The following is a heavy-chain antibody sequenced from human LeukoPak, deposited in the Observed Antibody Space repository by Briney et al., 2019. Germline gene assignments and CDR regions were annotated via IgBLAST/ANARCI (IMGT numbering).Heavy chain of an antibody. CDR1: GYTFTSYG. D-gene: IGHD1-26*01. V-gene: IGHV1-18*01. Sequence: ASVKVSCKASGYTFTSYGISWVRQAPGQGLEWMGWISTYNGHTNYARKVQGRVTMTTDTSTSTAYMELRSLRSDDTAVYYCARAQRELVPFDYWGQGTLVTVSS. CDR3: ARAQRELVPFDY. J-gene: IGHJ4*02. CDR2: ISTYNGHT.